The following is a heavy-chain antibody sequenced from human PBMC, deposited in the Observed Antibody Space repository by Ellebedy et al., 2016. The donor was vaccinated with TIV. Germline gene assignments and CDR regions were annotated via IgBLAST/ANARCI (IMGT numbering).Heavy chain of an antibody. D-gene: IGHD3-3*01. CDR2: IWYDGSDK. CDR1: GFTFRSYA. Sequence: GESLKISCAASGFTFRSYAMHWVRQAPGKGLERVAVIWYDGSDKYYADSVKGRFTISRDNPENTLYLQMNSLRAEDTAVYYCTRGGEGVLRFLEWISSPDYWGQGTLVTVSS. V-gene: IGHV3-33*01. CDR3: TRGGEGVLRFLEWISSPDY. J-gene: IGHJ4*02.